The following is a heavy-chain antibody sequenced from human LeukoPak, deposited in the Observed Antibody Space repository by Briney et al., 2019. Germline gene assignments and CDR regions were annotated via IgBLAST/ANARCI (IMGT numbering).Heavy chain of an antibody. Sequence: PGGSLRLSCAASGFTFSSYAMSWVRQAPGKGLEWVSAISGSGGSTYYADSVKGRFTISRDNAKNSLYLQMNSLRAEDTALYYCAKDSYYDSSGCIDYWGQGTLVTVSS. CDR2: ISGSGGST. V-gene: IGHV3-23*01. D-gene: IGHD3-22*01. J-gene: IGHJ4*02. CDR3: AKDSYYDSSGCIDY. CDR1: GFTFSSYA.